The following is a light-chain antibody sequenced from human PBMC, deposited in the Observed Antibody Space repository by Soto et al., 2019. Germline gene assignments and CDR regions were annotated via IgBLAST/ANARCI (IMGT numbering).Light chain of an antibody. CDR1: SSDVGGYNY. J-gene: IGLJ3*02. CDR3: NSYAGSNNWV. Sequence: QSALTQPASVSGSPGQSITISCTGTSSDVGGYNYVSWYQQHPGKAPKLMIYEVSKRPSGVPDRFSGSKSGNTASLTVSGLLAEDEADYYCNSYAGSNNWVFGGGTQLTV. V-gene: IGLV2-8*01. CDR2: EVS.